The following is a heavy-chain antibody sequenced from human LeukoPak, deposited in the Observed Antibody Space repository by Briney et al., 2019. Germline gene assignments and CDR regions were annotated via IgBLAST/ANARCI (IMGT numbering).Heavy chain of an antibody. CDR2: IYYSGST. V-gene: IGHV4-39*01. CDR1: GGSISSSIYY. D-gene: IGHD3-22*01. CDR3: ARSVRQVVSTFDY. J-gene: IGHJ4*02. Sequence: PSETLSLTCAVSGGSISSSIYYWGWIRQPPGKGLEWIGSIYYSGSTYYNPSLKSRVTISVDTSKNQFSLKLSSVTDAATAVYYCARSVRQVVSTFDYWGQGTLVTVSS.